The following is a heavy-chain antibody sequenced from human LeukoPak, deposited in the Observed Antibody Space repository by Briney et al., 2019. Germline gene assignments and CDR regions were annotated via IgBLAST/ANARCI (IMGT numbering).Heavy chain of an antibody. CDR3: ARAPDLRAFDI. D-gene: IGHD1-14*01. Sequence: SETLSLTCTVSGGSISSYYWSWIRQPPGKGLEWIGYIYYSGSTNYNPSLKSRVTISVDTSKNQFSLKLSSVTAADTAVYYCARAPDLRAFDIWGQGTMVTVSS. CDR1: GGSISSYY. J-gene: IGHJ3*02. V-gene: IGHV4-59*01. CDR2: IYYSGST.